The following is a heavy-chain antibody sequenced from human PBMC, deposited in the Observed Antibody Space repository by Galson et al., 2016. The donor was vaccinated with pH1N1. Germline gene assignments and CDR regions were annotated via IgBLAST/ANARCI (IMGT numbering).Heavy chain of an antibody. D-gene: IGHD2-2*01. CDR2: IIPIFDTS. CDR3: ARNMHLYCSSASCRVYYFDS. J-gene: IGHJ4*02. V-gene: IGHV1-69*06. CDR1: RDTFSSYV. Sequence: SVKVSCKASRDTFSSYVFNWVRQAPGLGLEWMGGIIPIFDTSNYAQKFQGRVTITADKSTSTAYMELNSLRSEDTAMYYCARNMHLYCSSASCRVYYFDSWGQGPLVTVSS.